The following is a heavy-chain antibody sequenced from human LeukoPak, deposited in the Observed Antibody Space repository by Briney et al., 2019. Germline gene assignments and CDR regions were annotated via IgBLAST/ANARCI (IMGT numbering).Heavy chain of an antibody. CDR2: ISYDGSNK. V-gene: IGHV3-30*04. Sequence: GGSLRLSGAASGFTFSNYALHWVRQAPGKGLEWVAIISYDGSNKYYADSVKGRFTISRDNSKNTLYLQMNTLRAEDTAVYYCARDGQGSSGSLYFFDYWGQGTLVTVSS. J-gene: IGHJ4*02. CDR1: GFTFSNYA. D-gene: IGHD6-19*01. CDR3: ARDGQGSSGSLYFFDY.